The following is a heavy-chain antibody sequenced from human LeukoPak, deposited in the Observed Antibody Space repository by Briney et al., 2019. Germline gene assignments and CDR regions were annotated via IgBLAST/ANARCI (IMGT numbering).Heavy chain of an antibody. V-gene: IGHV1-2*02. Sequence: ASVKVSCKASGYTFTGYYMHWVRQTPGQGLEWMGWINPNSGGTNYAQKFQGGVTITRNTSISTAYMELSSLRSDDTAVYYCARTGELQGRDWFDPWGQGTLVTVSS. CDR3: ARTGELQGRDWFDP. J-gene: IGHJ5*02. CDR2: INPNSGGT. D-gene: IGHD1-26*01. CDR1: GYTFTGYY.